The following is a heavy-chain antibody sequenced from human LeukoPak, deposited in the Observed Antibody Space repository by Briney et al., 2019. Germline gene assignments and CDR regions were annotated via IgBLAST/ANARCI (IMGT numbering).Heavy chain of an antibody. V-gene: IGHV3-53*01. D-gene: IGHD4-17*01. J-gene: IGHJ5*02. Sequence: GKGLDLVSAIHSGYTCYAYSAKGRFTISRDTSKNTLYLQINSLRVEDTAVYYCIVFGDSNHWGQGTLVTVSS. CDR2: IHSGYT. CDR3: IVFGDSNH.